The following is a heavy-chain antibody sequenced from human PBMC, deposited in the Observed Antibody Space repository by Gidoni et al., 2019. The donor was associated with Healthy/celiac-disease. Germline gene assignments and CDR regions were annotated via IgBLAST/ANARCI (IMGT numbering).Heavy chain of an antibody. V-gene: IGHV4-38-2*01. CDR2: IYQSEST. Sequence: QVQLQESGPGLVKPSDTLSLTCAVSGYSISSCYYWGWIRQPPGKGLEWIGSIYQSESTYYNPSLKSRVTISVDTSKNQFSLKLSSVTAADTAVYYCARAYGDYHAFEIWGQGTMVTVSS. CDR1: GYSISSCYY. J-gene: IGHJ3*02. D-gene: IGHD4-17*01. CDR3: ARAYGDYHAFEI.